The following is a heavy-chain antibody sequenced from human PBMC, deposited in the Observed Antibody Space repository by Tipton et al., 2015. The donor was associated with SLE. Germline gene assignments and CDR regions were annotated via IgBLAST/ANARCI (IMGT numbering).Heavy chain of an antibody. CDR3: AKGHLLRSPSLRGGMDV. CDR2: ISWNSGSI. D-gene: IGHD3-3*01. V-gene: IGHV3-9*01. CDR1: GFTFDDYA. J-gene: IGHJ6*02. Sequence: SLRLSCAASGFTFDDYAMHWVRQAPGKGLEWVSGISWNSGSIGYADSVKGRFTISRDNAKNSLYLQMNSLRAEDTALYYCAKGHLLRSPSLRGGMDVWGQGTTATVS.